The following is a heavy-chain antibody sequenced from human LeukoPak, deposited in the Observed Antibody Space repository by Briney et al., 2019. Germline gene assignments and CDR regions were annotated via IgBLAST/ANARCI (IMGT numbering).Heavy chain of an antibody. D-gene: IGHD6-19*01. CDR2: MYTSGSP. CDR3: GIGRGGSGWCRFDY. Sequence: SETLSLTCSVSGDSMNNYYWSWIRQPAGKGLEWIGRMYTSGSPNYNTSFKSRVTMSGDTSNNQFFLTVNFVTAADTAVYYWGIGRGGSGWCRFDYWGQRTLVTVSS. J-gene: IGHJ4*02. V-gene: IGHV4-4*07. CDR1: GDSMNNYY.